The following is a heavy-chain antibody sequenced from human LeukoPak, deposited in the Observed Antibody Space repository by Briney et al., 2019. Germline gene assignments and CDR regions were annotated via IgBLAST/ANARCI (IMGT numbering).Heavy chain of an antibody. CDR2: ISGSGDAS. Sequence: PGGSLRLSCAASGXTFSSYAMNWVRQAPGKGLEWVSSISGSGDASYYADCVKGRFTISRDTSKNTLYLQMDSLRVEDTAVYFCAKAKTQAMVLPGNYWGRGTLVTVSS. J-gene: IGHJ4*02. V-gene: IGHV3-23*01. CDR3: AKAKTQAMVLPGNY. D-gene: IGHD5-18*01. CDR1: GXTFSSYA.